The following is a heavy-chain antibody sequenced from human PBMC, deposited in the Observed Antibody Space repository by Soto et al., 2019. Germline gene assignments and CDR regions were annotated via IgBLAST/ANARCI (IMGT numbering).Heavy chain of an antibody. CDR3: ARGWSIAAAGYYYYYGMDV. J-gene: IGHJ6*02. V-gene: IGHV4-34*01. CDR2: INHSGST. D-gene: IGHD6-13*01. Sequence: QVQLQQWGAGLLKPSETLSLTCAVYGGSFSGYYWSWIRQPPGKGLECIGEINHSGSTNYNPSLKSRVTISVDTSKNQFSLKLSSVTAADTAVYYCARGWSIAAAGYYYYYGMDVWGQGTTVTVSS. CDR1: GGSFSGYY.